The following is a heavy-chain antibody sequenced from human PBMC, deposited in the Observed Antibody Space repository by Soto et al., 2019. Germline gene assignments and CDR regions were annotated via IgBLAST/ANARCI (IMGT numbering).Heavy chain of an antibody. D-gene: IGHD2-15*01. V-gene: IGHV1-46*03. CDR1: GYTFTSYY. CDR3: ARGASVVVVAAPNWFDP. CDR2: INPSGGST. Sequence: VASVKVSCKASGYTFTSYYMHWVRQAPGQGLEWMGIINPSGGSTSYAQKFQGRVTMTRDTSTSTVYMELSSLRSEDTAVYYCARGASVVVVAAPNWFDPWGQGTLVTVSS. J-gene: IGHJ5*02.